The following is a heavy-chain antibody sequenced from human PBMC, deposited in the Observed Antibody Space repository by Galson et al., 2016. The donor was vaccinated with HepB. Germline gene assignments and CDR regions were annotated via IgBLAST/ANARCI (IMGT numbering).Heavy chain of an antibody. CDR1: GYTFTSYY. J-gene: IGHJ6*02. CDR3: ARDGSYDARDYGMDV. D-gene: IGHD5-18*01. Sequence: SVKVSCKASGYTFTSYYMHWVRQAPGQGLEWMGIINPSGGSTSYAQKFQGRVTMTRDTSTSTVYMELNSLRSEDTAVYYCARDGSYDARDYGMDVCGQGTTVTVSS. V-gene: IGHV1-46*01. CDR2: INPSGGST.